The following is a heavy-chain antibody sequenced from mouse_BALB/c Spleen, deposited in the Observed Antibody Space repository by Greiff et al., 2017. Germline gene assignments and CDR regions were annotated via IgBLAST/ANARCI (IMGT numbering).Heavy chain of an antibody. V-gene: IGHV5-9-4*01. Sequence: EVKVVESGGGLVKPGGSLKLSCAASGFTFSSYAMSWVRQSPEKRLEWVAEISSGGSYTYYPDTVTGRFTISRDNAKNTLYLEMSSLRSEDTAMYYCARDPTVVAPYWYFDVWGAGTTVTVSS. D-gene: IGHD1-1*01. J-gene: IGHJ1*01. CDR1: GFTFSSYA. CDR3: ARDPTVVAPYWYFDV. CDR2: ISSGGSYT.